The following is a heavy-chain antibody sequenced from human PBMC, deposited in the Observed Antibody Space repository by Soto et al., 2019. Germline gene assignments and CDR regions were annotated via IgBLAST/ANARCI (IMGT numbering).Heavy chain of an antibody. Sequence: GGSLRLSCAASGFTFSSYSMNWVRQAPGKGLEWVSYISSSSSTIYYADSVKGRLTISRDNAKNSLYLQRHSLRAEDTAVYYCARGNPYYYGSGPGAFDIWGQGTMVTVSS. D-gene: IGHD3-10*01. CDR2: ISSSSSTI. J-gene: IGHJ3*02. CDR1: GFTFSSYS. V-gene: IGHV3-48*01. CDR3: ARGNPYYYGSGPGAFDI.